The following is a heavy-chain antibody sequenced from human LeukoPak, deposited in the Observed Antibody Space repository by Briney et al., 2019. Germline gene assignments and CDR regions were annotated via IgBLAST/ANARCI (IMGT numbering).Heavy chain of an antibody. CDR1: GFTQNSQV. CDR2: ISGSGGST. J-gene: IGHJ4*02. D-gene: IGHD3-3*02. Sequence: GGPLSLFCAASGFTQNSQVMIGLGPAPGKALEGWASISGSGGSTYYADSVKGRLTISRDNSKTTLYLQMTSLRAEDKAVYYCSKGRHFWSGYGSDYWGQGTLVTVSS. V-gene: IGHV3-23*01. CDR3: SKGRHFWSGYGSDY.